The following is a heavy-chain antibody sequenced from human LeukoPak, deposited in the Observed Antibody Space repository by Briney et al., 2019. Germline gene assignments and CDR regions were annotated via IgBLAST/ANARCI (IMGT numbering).Heavy chain of an antibody. J-gene: IGHJ3*02. Sequence: ASVKVSCKASGYTFTSYGISWVRQAPGQGLEWKGWISGYNGNTNYAQKFQGRVTMTTDTSTSTAYMELRSLRSDDTAVYYCARQTTVTSLDLSDIWGQGTMVTVSS. D-gene: IGHD4-17*01. CDR3: ARQTTVTSLDLSDI. CDR1: GYTFTSYG. CDR2: ISGYNGNT. V-gene: IGHV1-18*01.